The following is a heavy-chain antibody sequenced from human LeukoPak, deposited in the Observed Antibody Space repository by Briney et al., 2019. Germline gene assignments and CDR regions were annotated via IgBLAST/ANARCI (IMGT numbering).Heavy chain of an antibody. D-gene: IGHD6-6*01. J-gene: IGHJ3*02. V-gene: IGHV3-74*01. CDR3: ARDSGYSSSFDAFDI. CDR1: GFTFSSYW. Sequence: GGSLRLSCAASGFTFSSYWMHWVRQAPGKGLVWVSRNNSDGSSTSYADSVKGRFTISRDNAKNTLYLQMKSLRAEDTAVYYCARDSGYSSSFDAFDIWGQGTMVTVSS. CDR2: NNSDGSST.